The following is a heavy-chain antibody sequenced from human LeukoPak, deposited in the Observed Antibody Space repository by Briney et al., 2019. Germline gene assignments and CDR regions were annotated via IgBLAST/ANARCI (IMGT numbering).Heavy chain of an antibody. CDR1: GFTFSSYG. J-gene: IGHJ3*02. D-gene: IGHD3-22*01. V-gene: IGHV3-23*01. Sequence: GGSLRLSCAASGFTFSSYGMSWVRQAPGKGLEWVSAISGGGRITYYADSVKGRFTISRDSSKNTLYLQMNSLRAEDTAVYYCAKDGGPNYDSSGYYTDDAFDIWGQGTMVTVSS. CDR3: AKDGGPNYDSSGYYTDDAFDI. CDR2: ISGGGRIT.